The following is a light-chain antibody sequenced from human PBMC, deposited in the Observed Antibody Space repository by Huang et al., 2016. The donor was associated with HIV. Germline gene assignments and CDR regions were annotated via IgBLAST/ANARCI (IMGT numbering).Light chain of an antibody. CDR2: STV. V-gene: IGKV1-39*01. CDR1: RNIDNR. Sequence: DIQMNQSPSSLSASIGDRVNITCRASRNIDNRLNWYQQKPGSAPKLLIFSTVTLETGVPSRFSGRGSGTDFTLTISSLQPEDFATYSCQQSYSSPRVSFGPGTTVDIK. J-gene: IGKJ3*01. CDR3: QQSYSSPRVS.